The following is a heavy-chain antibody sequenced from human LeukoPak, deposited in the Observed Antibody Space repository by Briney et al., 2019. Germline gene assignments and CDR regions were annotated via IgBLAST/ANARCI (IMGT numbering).Heavy chain of an antibody. V-gene: IGHV3-7*01. CDR3: VRESRPGGAMGLYHNLDY. Sequence: GGSLRLSCGGSGFTFSDFWMTWVRQTPGKGLEWVANIKEDGTEKNLVDSVKGRFTISRDNTKNLLFLEMNNLRGDDTAIYYCVRESRPGGAMGLYHNLDYWGQGTLVAVSS. CDR2: IKEDGTEK. CDR1: GFTFSDFW. D-gene: IGHD1-1*01. J-gene: IGHJ4*02.